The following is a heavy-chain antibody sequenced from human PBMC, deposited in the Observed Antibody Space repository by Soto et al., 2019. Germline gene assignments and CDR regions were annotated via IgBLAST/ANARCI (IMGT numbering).Heavy chain of an antibody. J-gene: IGHJ6*02. CDR1: GGSISSYY. CDR3: ARGPRGYVYYHGMDV. Sequence: GPGPRKTSETLSLTCTVSGGSISSYYVSWIRQSAGKGLEWIGRIDTSGTTNYNPSLKSRVTMSVDASKNHFSLNLSSVTAADTAVYYCARGPRGYVYYHGMDVWGQGTTVTVSS. D-gene: IGHD3-10*01. CDR2: IDTSGTT. V-gene: IGHV4-4*07.